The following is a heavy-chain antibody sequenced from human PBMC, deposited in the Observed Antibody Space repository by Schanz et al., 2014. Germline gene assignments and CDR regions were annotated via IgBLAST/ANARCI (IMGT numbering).Heavy chain of an antibody. D-gene: IGHD6-6*01. V-gene: IGHV1-18*01. CDR1: GYTFTAYG. CDR3: ARDQSPYTNSCDVRYFDY. J-gene: IGHJ4*02. CDR2: ISAQTGDT. Sequence: QVQLVQSGTEVQKLGASVKVSCQTSGYTFTAYGLNWVRQAPGQGLEWIGWISAQTGDTRYAQKMQGRVTMTRDDSSTTAFLELRSLRYDDTAVYYCARDQSPYTNSCDVRYFDYWGQGSLVTVSS.